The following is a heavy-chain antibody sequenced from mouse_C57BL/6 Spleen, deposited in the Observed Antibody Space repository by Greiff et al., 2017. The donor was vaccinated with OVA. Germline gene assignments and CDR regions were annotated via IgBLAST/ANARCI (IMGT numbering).Heavy chain of an antibody. CDR2: INPNNGGT. D-gene: IGHD2-4*01. J-gene: IGHJ3*01. Sequence: EVQLQQSGPELVKPGASVKMSCKASGYTFTDYNMHWVKQSHGKSLEWIGYINPNNGGTSYNQKFKGKATLTVNKSSSTAYMELRSLTSEDSAVYYCGGVYDYEGWFAYWGQGTLVTVSA. V-gene: IGHV1-22*01. CDR1: GYTFTDYN. CDR3: GGVYDYEGWFAY.